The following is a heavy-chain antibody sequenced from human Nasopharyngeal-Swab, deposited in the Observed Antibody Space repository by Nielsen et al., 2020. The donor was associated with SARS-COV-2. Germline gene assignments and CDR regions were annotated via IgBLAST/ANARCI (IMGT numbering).Heavy chain of an antibody. CDR2: IKQDGSER. CDR1: GFTFSSYG. CDR3: ARDLGGYSYGDY. D-gene: IGHD5-18*01. J-gene: IGHJ4*02. Sequence: GGSLRLSCAASGFTFSSYGMHWVRQAPGKGLEWVANIKQDGSERNYVDSVKGRFTISRDNAKNSLYLQMNTLRAEDTAVYYCARDLGGYSYGDYWGQGTLVTVSS. V-gene: IGHV3-7*01.